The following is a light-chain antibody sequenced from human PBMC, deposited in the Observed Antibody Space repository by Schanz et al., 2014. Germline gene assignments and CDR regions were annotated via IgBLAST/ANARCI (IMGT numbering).Light chain of an antibody. CDR2: GAS. J-gene: IGKJ1*01. CDR3: QQYNNWPTWT. Sequence: EIVLTQSPGTLSLSPGERATLSCRASQSVSSNLAWYQQKPGQAPRLLIYGASTRATGIPARFSGSGSGTEFTLTITSPQSEDFAVYYCQQYNNWPTWTFGQGTKVEIK. CDR1: QSVSSN. V-gene: IGKV3D-15*01.